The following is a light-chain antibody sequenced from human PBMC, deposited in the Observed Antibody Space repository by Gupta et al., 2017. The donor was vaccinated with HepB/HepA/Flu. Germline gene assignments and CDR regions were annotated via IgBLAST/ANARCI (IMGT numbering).Light chain of an antibody. CDR1: NIGTKS. Sequence: SYELTQPLSVSVALGQTARITCGEKNIGTKSVHWYQQKSGQAPVLVIYRDSIRPSGIPEGVSGSNSGNTATLIISRAQGGDEADYFCQVWGSNTVIFGGGTKLTVL. CDR2: RDS. CDR3: QVWGSNTVI. J-gene: IGLJ2*01. V-gene: IGLV3-9*01.